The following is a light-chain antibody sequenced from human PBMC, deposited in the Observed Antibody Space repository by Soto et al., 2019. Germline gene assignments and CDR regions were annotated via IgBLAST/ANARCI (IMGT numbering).Light chain of an antibody. CDR2: DVS. CDR1: NSDVGGYSY. J-gene: IGLJ2*01. Sequence: QSVLTQPASVSGSPGQSITISCTGTNSDVGGYSYVSWYQQHPGKAPNLMIYDVSNRPSGISNRFSGSKSGNTASLTISALQAEDEADYYCSSYTSRSTLGVFGGGTKLTVL. CDR3: SSYTSRSTLGV. V-gene: IGLV2-14*01.